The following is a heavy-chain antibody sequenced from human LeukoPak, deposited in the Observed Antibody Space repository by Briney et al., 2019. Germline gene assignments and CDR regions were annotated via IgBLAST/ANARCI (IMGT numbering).Heavy chain of an antibody. J-gene: IGHJ6*03. Sequence: SETLSLTCTVSGGSISSYYWSWIRQPPGKGLEWIGYTYYSGSTNYNPSLKSRVTISVDTSKNQFSLKLSSVTAADTAVYYCARGKGNTWRYYYYMDVWGKGTTVTVSS. V-gene: IGHV4-59*01. CDR2: TYYSGST. CDR1: GGSISSYY. D-gene: IGHD1/OR15-1a*01. CDR3: ARGKGNTWRYYYYMDV.